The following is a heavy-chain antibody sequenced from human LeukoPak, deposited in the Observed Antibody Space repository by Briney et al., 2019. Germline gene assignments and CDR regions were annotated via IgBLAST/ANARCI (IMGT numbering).Heavy chain of an antibody. V-gene: IGHV4-61*02. CDR3: AREAVDDYR. D-gene: IGHD4-11*01. Sequence: SETLSLTCTVSGGSISSGSYYWSWIRQPAGTGLEWIGRIYTSGSTNYNPSLKSRVTISVDTSKNQFSLKLSAVTAADTAVYYCAREAVDDYRWGQGTLVTVSS. J-gene: IGHJ4*02. CDR2: IYTSGST. CDR1: GGSISSGSYY.